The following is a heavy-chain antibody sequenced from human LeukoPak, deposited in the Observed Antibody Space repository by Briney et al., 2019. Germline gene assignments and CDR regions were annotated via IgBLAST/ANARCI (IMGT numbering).Heavy chain of an antibody. Sequence: ASMKVSCKASGYTFTGYYMHWVRQAPGQGLEWMGWINPNSGGTNYAQKFQGRVTMTRDTSISTAFMELSRLRSDDTAVYYCARGGMITFGGVIVEYHFDYWGQGTLVTVSS. CDR3: ARGGMITFGGVIVEYHFDY. V-gene: IGHV1-2*02. CDR2: INPNSGGT. J-gene: IGHJ4*02. D-gene: IGHD3-16*02. CDR1: GYTFTGYY.